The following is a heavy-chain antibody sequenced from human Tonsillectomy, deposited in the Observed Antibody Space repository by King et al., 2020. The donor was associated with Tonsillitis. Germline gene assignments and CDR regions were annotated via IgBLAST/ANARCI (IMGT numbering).Heavy chain of an antibody. CDR3: ARASSYFDY. V-gene: IGHV4-59*01. Sequence: VQLQESGPGLVKPSETLSLTCTVSGGSISTYYWSWIRQPPGKGLEWIGFINYSGSTNYNPSLKSRVTISVDTAKNQFSLRLSAVTAADTAVYYCARASSYFDYWGQGTLVTVSS. J-gene: IGHJ4*02. CDR1: GGSISTYY. CDR2: INYSGST.